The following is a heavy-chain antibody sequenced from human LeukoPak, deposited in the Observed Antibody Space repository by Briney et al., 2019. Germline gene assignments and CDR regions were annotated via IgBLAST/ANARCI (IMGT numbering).Heavy chain of an antibody. CDR3: ARDVSSGYTFDY. J-gene: IGHJ4*02. V-gene: IGHV4-34*01. D-gene: IGHD3-22*01. CDR1: GGSFSISY. CDR2: IYHSGGA. Sequence: SETLSLTCGVSGGSFSISYWSWIRQPPGKGLEWIGQIYHSGGANYNPSLRSRVTISIDTSKNQLSLRLSSVTAADTAVYYCARDVSSGYTFDYWGQGTLVTVSS.